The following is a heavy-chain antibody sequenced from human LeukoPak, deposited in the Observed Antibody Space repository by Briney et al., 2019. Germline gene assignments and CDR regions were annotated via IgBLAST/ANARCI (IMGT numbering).Heavy chain of an antibody. V-gene: IGHV1-2*02. CDR3: AREGRDGYNYWGAVDY. J-gene: IGHJ4*02. CDR1: GYTFTVYY. D-gene: IGHD5-24*01. Sequence: ASVKVSCKASGYTFTVYYVHWVRQAPGQGLEWMGWMNPKSGGTNYAQKFEARVTMNRDTSISTAYMELSRLRFDDTAVYYCAREGRDGYNYWGAVDYWGQGTLVTVSS. CDR2: MNPKSGGT.